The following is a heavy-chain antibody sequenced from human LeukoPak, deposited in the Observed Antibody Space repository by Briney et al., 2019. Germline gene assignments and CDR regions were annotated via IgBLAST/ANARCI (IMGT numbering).Heavy chain of an antibody. CDR2: INHSGST. CDR1: GGSSSGYY. D-gene: IGHD3-22*01. V-gene: IGHV4-34*01. J-gene: IGHJ3*02. CDR3: ASSGEHTDYYDSSGYDAFDI. Sequence: SETLSLTCAVYGGSSSGYYWSWIRQPPGKGLEWIGEINHSGSTNYNPSLKSRVTISVDTSKNQFSLKLSSVTAVDTAVYYCASSGEHTDYYDSSGYDAFDIWGQGTMVTVSS.